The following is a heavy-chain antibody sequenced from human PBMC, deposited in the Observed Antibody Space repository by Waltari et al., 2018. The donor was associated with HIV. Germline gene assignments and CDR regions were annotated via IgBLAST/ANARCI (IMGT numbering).Heavy chain of an antibody. J-gene: IGHJ3*02. CDR3: ARRGNNYGDAFDI. CDR1: GYDFTTYW. Sequence: EVQLVQPGAEVKKPGESLKISCKASGYDFTTYWIGWVRQMPGKGLECMGLIYPSDSDTKYSPSFQGQVTLSADKSINTAYLHWSSLKAPDTAIYYCARRGNNYGDAFDIWGQGTMVNVS. CDR2: IYPSDSDT. D-gene: IGHD4-17*01. V-gene: IGHV5-51*03.